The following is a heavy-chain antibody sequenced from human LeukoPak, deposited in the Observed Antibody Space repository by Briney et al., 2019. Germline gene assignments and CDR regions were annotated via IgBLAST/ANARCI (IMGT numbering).Heavy chain of an antibody. CDR2: IKQDGSEQ. V-gene: IGHV3-7*01. J-gene: IGHJ4*02. Sequence: PGGSLRLSCAASGFSFSSNWMNWVRQAPEKGLEWVANIKQDGSEQYYVDSVKGRFTISRDNARNSLYLQMNSLRAEDTAVYYCAKDRLYSYGYYFDYWGQGTLVTVSS. CDR3: AKDRLYSYGYYFDY. CDR1: GFSFSSNW. D-gene: IGHD3-16*01.